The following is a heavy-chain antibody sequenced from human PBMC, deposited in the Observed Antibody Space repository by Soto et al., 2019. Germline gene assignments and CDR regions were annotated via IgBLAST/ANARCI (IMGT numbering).Heavy chain of an antibody. J-gene: IGHJ6*02. Sequence: EVQLLESGGGLVQPGGSLRVSCAASGFTFSSYAMNWVRQAPGKGLEWVSSIGGSGSTTYYADSVKGRFTISRDNSMNPLYLQMNSLTAEDTAVYYCAKDNYGDYYYYGMDVWGQGTTVTVSS. V-gene: IGHV3-23*01. D-gene: IGHD4-17*01. CDR2: IGGSGSTT. CDR1: GFTFSSYA. CDR3: AKDNYGDYYYYGMDV.